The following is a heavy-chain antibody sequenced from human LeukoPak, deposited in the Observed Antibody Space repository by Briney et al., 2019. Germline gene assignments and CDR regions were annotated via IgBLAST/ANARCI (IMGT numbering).Heavy chain of an antibody. CDR2: ISAGVRST. CDR3: AKRRYCSSTSCHDFDY. V-gene: IGHV3-23*01. Sequence: QPGGSLRLSCAASGFTFSSYAMSWVRQAPGKGLEWVSSISAGVRSTYYADSGNGRFTISRDNSKNTLYLQMNSLRAGDTAVYYCAKRRYCSSTSCHDFDYWGQGTLVTVSS. J-gene: IGHJ4*02. D-gene: IGHD2-2*01. CDR1: GFTFSSYA.